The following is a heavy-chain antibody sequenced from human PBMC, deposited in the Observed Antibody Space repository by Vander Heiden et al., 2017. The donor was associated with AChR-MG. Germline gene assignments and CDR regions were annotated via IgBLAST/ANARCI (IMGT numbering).Heavy chain of an antibody. J-gene: IGHJ4*02. CDR3: ANPYYDFWSGESPVNY. D-gene: IGHD3-3*01. CDR1: GFTFSSSA. CDR2: ISGSGGST. Sequence: EVQPLESGGGLVQPGASLRLSCPASGFTFSSSAMSWFRQAPGKGLEWVSAISGSGGSTYYADSVKGRFTISRDNSKNTLYLQMNSLRAEDTAVYYCANPYYDFWSGESPVNYWGQGTLVTVSS. V-gene: IGHV3-23*01.